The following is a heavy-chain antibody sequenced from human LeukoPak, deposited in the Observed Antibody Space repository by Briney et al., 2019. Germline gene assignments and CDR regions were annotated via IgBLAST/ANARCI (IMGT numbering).Heavy chain of an antibody. CDR2: INTDGSST. V-gene: IGHV3-74*01. CDR3: ARTGYDSSGSYIATFDY. D-gene: IGHD3-22*01. Sequence: PGGSLRLSCGASGFTFSSYWMFWVRQAPGKGLVWVSRINTDGSSTTHADSVEGRFTISRDNAKNTLYLQMNSLRAEDTAVYYCARTGYDSSGSYIATFDYWGQGTLVTVSS. CDR1: GFTFSSYW. J-gene: IGHJ4*02.